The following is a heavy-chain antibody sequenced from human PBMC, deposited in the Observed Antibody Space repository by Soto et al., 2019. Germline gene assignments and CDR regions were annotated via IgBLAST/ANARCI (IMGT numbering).Heavy chain of an antibody. V-gene: IGHV1-24*01. D-gene: IGHD3-22*01. CDR3: ATTYYYDTRDYFDY. CDR2: FNPEDGDT. J-gene: IGHJ4*02. CDR1: GYTFTNYA. Sequence: ASVKVSCKASGYTFTNYAMHWVRQAPGQGLEWMGGFNPEDGDTNYAQKFQGRVTMTEDTSTDTAYMELSSLRSEDTAVYYCATTYYYDTRDYFDYWGQGTLVTVSS.